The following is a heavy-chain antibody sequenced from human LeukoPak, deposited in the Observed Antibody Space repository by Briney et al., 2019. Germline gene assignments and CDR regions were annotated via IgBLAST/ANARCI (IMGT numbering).Heavy chain of an antibody. CDR2: ISYDGTNK. CDR1: GFTFNTYA. J-gene: IGHJ4*02. Sequence: GGSLRLSCAASGFTFNTYAIHWVRQAPGKGLEWVAVISYDGTNKYYSDSVRGRFAISRDNPKNTLYLQMNNLRPGDTAVYYCATVGGSADYWGQGTLVSVSS. CDR3: ATVGGSADY. D-gene: IGHD2-15*01. V-gene: IGHV3-30*03.